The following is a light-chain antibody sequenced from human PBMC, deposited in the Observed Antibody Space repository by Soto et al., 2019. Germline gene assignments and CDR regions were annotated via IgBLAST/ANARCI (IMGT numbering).Light chain of an antibody. Sequence: QLVLTQSPSASASLGASVKLTCTLSSGHNSYAIAWHQQQPEKGPRYLMKLNSDGSHSKGDGIPDRFSGSSSGAERYLTISSLQSGDEADYYCQTWGTAIRVFGGGTKLTVL. V-gene: IGLV4-69*01. J-gene: IGLJ2*01. CDR1: SGHNSYA. CDR2: LNSDGSH. CDR3: QTWGTAIRV.